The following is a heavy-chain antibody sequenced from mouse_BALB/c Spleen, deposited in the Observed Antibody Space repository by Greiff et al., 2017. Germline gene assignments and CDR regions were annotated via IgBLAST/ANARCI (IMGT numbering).Heavy chain of an antibody. D-gene: IGHD6-5*01. CDR1: GFTFSSFG. Sequence: EVKVVESGGGLVQPGGSRKLSCAASGFTFSSFGMHWVRQAPEKGLEWVAYISSGSSTIYYADTVKGRFTISRDNPKNTLFLQMTSLRSEDTAIYYCARDAPLYYYAMDYWGQGTSVTVSS. J-gene: IGHJ4*01. V-gene: IGHV5-17*02. CDR3: ARDAPLYYYAMDY. CDR2: ISSGSSTI.